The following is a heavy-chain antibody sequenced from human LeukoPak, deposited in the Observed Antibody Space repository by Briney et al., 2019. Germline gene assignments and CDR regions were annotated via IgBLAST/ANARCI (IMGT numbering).Heavy chain of an antibody. Sequence: PSGTLSLTCAVSGGSISSSNWWSWVRQPPGKGLEWIGEIYHSGSTNYNPSLKSRVTISLDTSKNQFSLKLTSVTAADTAVYYCAGSFNYYGSGSYGWFDPWGQGTLVIVSS. CDR3: AGSFNYYGSGSYGWFDP. D-gene: IGHD3-10*01. J-gene: IGHJ5*02. CDR2: IYHSGST. V-gene: IGHV4-4*02. CDR1: GGSISSSNW.